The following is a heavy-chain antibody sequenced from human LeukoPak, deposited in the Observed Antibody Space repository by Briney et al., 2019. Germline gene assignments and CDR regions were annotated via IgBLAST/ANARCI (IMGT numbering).Heavy chain of an antibody. V-gene: IGHV1-8*03. J-gene: IGHJ3*02. D-gene: IGHD5-12*01. CDR2: MNPNSGNT. CDR3: ARVGGYSGYDWADDAFDI. Sequence: ASVKVSCKASGYTFTSCDINWVRQATGQGLEWMGWMNPNSGNTGYAQKFQGRVTITRNTSISTAYMELSSLRSEDTAVYYCARVGGYSGYDWADDAFDIWGQGTMVTVSS. CDR1: GYTFTSCD.